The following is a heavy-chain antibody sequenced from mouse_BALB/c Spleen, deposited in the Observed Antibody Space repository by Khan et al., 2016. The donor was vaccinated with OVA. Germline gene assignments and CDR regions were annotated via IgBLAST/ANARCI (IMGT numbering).Heavy chain of an antibody. CDR3: ARGRGTAPFAY. CDR1: GFTFSDYG. J-gene: IGHJ3*01. D-gene: IGHD1-2*01. CDR2: ISDLAYYI. V-gene: IGHV5-15*02. Sequence: EVELVESGGGLVQPGGSRKLSCAASGFTFSDYGMAWVRQAPGKGPEWVASISDLAYYIYYADTVTGRFTISRENAKNTLYLDVSSLGSEGSAIYCCARGRGTAPFAYWGLGTLVTVSA.